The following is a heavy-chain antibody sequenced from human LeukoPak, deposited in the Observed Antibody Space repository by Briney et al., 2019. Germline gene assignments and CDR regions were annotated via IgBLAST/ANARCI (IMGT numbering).Heavy chain of an antibody. V-gene: IGHV4-34*01. CDR2: INHSGST. CDR3: ARHATDLFYFDY. CDR1: GGSFSGYY. D-gene: IGHD2-21*01. Sequence: SETLSLTCAVYGGSFSGYYWSWIRQPPGKGLEWIGEINHSGSTNYNPSLKSRVTISVDTSKNQFSLKLSSVTAADTAVYYCARHATDLFYFDYWGQGTLVTVSS. J-gene: IGHJ4*02.